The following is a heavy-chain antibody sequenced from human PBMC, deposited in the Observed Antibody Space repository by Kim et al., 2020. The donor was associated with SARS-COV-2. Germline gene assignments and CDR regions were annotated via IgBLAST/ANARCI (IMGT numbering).Heavy chain of an antibody. D-gene: IGHD2-21*01. Sequence: ASVKVSCKASGYTFTSYYMHWVRQAPGQGLEWMGIINPSGGSTSYAQKFQGRVTMTRDTSTSTDYMELSCLSSENTAVYYFVRWTTDYGEWGKGSWVTV. CDR2: INPSGGST. CDR1: GYTFTSYY. CDR3: VRWTTDYGE. J-gene: IGHJ6*03. V-gene: IGHV1-46*01.